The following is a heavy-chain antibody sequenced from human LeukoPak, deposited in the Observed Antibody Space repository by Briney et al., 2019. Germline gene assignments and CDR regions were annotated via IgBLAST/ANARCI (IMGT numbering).Heavy chain of an antibody. D-gene: IGHD3-10*01. CDR3: ARGGVVLWFGELLLSHFDY. Sequence: GGSLRLSCAASGFTFSSYSMNWVRQAPGKGLEWVSSISSSSSYIYYADSVKGRFTISRDNAKNSLYLQMNSLRAEDTAVYYCARGGVVLWFGELLLSHFDYWGQGTLVTVSS. V-gene: IGHV3-21*01. CDR1: GFTFSSYS. CDR2: ISSSSSYI. J-gene: IGHJ4*02.